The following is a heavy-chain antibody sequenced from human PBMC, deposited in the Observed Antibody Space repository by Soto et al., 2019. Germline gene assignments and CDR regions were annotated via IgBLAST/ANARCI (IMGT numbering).Heavy chain of an antibody. CDR2: ISYDGSNK. V-gene: IGHV3-30-3*01. Sequence: GGSLRLSCAASGFTFSTYAMHWVRQAPGKGLEWVAVISYDGSNKYYTDSVKGRFTISRDNSKNTLHLQMNSLRVEDTAVYYCARDHQGIVEVPAAAPDVWGQGTTVTVSS. D-gene: IGHD2-2*01. CDR1: GFTFSTYA. CDR3: ARDHQGIVEVPAAAPDV. J-gene: IGHJ6*02.